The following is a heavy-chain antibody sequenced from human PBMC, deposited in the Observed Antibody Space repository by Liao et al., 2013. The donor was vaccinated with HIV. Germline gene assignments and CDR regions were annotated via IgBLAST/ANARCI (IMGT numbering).Heavy chain of an antibody. D-gene: IGHD3-10*01. CDR3: ASGGAVRGVMRSLRFDD. Sequence: QVQLQQWGAGLLKPSETLFLTCAVYGESFSDYYWNWIRQPPGKGLEWIGEINDSGSTSYNPSLKSRVTISVDTSKNQFSLKLSSVTAADTSVYYCASGGAVRGVMRSLRFDDWGPGTLVTVSS. CDR2: INDSGST. J-gene: IGHJ4*02. V-gene: IGHV4-34*01. CDR1: GESFSDYY.